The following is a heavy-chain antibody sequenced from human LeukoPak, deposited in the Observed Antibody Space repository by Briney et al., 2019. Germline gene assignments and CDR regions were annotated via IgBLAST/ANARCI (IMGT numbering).Heavy chain of an antibody. CDR2: IYDSGST. V-gene: IGHV4-59*08. CDR1: GGSISSYS. CDR3: ARLSHYFDSSGYYYVRFFDY. J-gene: IGHJ4*02. D-gene: IGHD3-22*01. Sequence: SETLSLTCTVSGGSISSYSWSWIRQPPGKGLECIGYIYDSGSTNYNPSLKSRVAISVDKSKNQFSLKLSYVTAADTAVYYCARLSHYFDSSGYYYVRFFDYWGQETLVTVSS.